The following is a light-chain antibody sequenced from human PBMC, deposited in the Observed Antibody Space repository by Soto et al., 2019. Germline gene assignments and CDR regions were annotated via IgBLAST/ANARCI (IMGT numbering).Light chain of an antibody. CDR3: QQANRVPLS. CDR1: EGISKW. V-gene: IGKV1-12*01. CDR2: AAS. J-gene: IGKJ5*01. Sequence: DIQMTQSPSTLSASVGDRVTITCRASEGISKWLAWYQQKPGKAPKLLIYAASSLQSGVPPRFSGSGSGTDFTLTISSLQPEDFAIYYCQQANRVPLSFGQGTRLEIK.